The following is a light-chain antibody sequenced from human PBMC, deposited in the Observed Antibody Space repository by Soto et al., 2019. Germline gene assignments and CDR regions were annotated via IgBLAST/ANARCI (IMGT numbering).Light chain of an antibody. CDR2: DVT. J-gene: IGLJ2*01. CDR3: CSYAGSCSDV. CDR1: SGDVGAYNF. V-gene: IGLV2-11*01. Sequence: QSVLTQPRSVSGSPGQSVAISCTGTSGDVGAYNFVSWYQQHPGNAPKLIIYDVTSRPSGVPHRFSGSKSGNTASLTISGLQAEDEADYYCCSYAGSCSDVFGAGTKLTVL.